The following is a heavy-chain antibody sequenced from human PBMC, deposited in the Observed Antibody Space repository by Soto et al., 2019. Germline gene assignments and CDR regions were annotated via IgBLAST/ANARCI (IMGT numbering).Heavy chain of an antibody. CDR3: ARVSPQMTTVTYARNFDY. CDR2: INHSGST. J-gene: IGHJ4*02. Sequence: QVQLQQWGAGLLKPSETLSLTCAVYGGSFSGYYWSWIRQPPGKGLEWIGEINHSGSTNYNPSLESRVTISVDTSKNQFSLKLSSVTAADTAVYYCARVSPQMTTVTYARNFDYWGQGTLVTVSS. CDR1: GGSFSGYY. D-gene: IGHD4-17*01. V-gene: IGHV4-34*01.